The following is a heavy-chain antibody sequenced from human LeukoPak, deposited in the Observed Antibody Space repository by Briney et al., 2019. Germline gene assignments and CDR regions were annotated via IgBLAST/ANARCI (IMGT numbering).Heavy chain of an antibody. CDR1: GFTFSSYG. J-gene: IGHJ4*02. CDR3: ARGSYITSWYMDS. V-gene: IGHV3-30*02. D-gene: IGHD6-13*01. CDR2: IRYDGSKK. Sequence: GGSLRLSCAASGFTFSSYGMHWVRQAPGKGLEWVAFIRYDGSKKYYADFVKGRFSISRDNSKNTLYLQMNSLRTEDTAVYYCARGSYITSWYMDSWGQGTLVTVSS.